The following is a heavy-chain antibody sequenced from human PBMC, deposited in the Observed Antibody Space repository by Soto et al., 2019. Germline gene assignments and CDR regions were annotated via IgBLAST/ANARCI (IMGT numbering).Heavy chain of an antibody. CDR1: GFTFTSYA. V-gene: IGHV1-3*01. J-gene: IGHJ6*02. CDR3: SRGGYYDSSGSRNYYYYGMNV. CDR2: INAGNGNT. Sequence: ASVKVSCKASGFTFTSYAMHWVRQAPGQRLEWMGWINAGNGNTKYAQFLQGRVSLTTDTSTNTAYIELRSLRSDDTAMYFCSRGGYYDSSGSRNYYYYGMNVWGQGTTVTVSS. D-gene: IGHD3-22*01.